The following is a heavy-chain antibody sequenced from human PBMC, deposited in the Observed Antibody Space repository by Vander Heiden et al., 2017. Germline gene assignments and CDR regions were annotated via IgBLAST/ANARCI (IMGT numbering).Heavy chain of an antibody. J-gene: IGHJ5*02. CDR2: IYYSGST. CDR1: GGSISSGGYS. D-gene: IGHD2-15*01. V-gene: IGHV4-31*03. CDR3: AREHIVVVVAATPYNWFDP. Sequence: QVQLQESGPGLVNPSQALSLTCTVSGGSISSGGYSGSWIRQHPGKGLELIGYIYYSGSTYYNPSLKSRVTISVDTSKNQFSLKLSSVTAADTAVYYCAREHIVVVVAATPYNWFDPWGQGTLVTVSS.